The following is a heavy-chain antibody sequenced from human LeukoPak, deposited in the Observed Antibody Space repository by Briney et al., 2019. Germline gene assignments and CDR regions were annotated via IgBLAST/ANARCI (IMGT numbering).Heavy chain of an antibody. CDR3: ARDLGMVRGVITSFDY. V-gene: IGHV1-18*01. Sequence: ASVKVSCKASGYTFTSYGISWVRQAPEQGLEWMGWISAYNGNTNYAQKLQGRVTMTTDTSTSTAYMELRSLRSDDTAVYYCARDLGMVRGVITSFDYWGQGTLVTVSS. CDR2: ISAYNGNT. D-gene: IGHD3-10*01. J-gene: IGHJ4*02. CDR1: GYTFTSYG.